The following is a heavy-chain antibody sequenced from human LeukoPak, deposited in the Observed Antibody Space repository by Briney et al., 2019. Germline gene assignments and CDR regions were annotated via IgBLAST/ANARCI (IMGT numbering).Heavy chain of an antibody. Sequence: GGSLRLSCAASGFTFSSYAMSWVGQAPGKGLEWVSYISSSGSTIYYADSVKGRFTISRDNAKNSLYLQMNSLRAEDTAVYYCARGGYASNAFIVVVPAAMDYWGQGTLVTVSS. J-gene: IGHJ4*01. CDR1: GFTFSSYA. D-gene: IGHD2-2*01. CDR2: ISSSGSTI. CDR3: ARGGYASNAFIVVVPAAMDY. V-gene: IGHV3-48*03.